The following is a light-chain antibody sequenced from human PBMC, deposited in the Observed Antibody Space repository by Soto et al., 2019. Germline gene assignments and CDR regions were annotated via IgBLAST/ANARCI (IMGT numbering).Light chain of an antibody. Sequence: IVLTQSPVTLSLSPGERATLSCRASQSVSSSYLAWYQQKPGQAPRLLIYGASSRATGIPDRFSGSGSGTDFTLTISRLGPEDFAVYYCQQYGSSPRTFGQGTKVDI. J-gene: IGKJ1*01. CDR1: QSVSSSY. CDR2: GAS. CDR3: QQYGSSPRT. V-gene: IGKV3-20*01.